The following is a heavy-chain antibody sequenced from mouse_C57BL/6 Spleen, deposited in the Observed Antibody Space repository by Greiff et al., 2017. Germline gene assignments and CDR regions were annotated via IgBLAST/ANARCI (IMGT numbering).Heavy chain of an antibody. CDR2: IYPGNSDT. V-gene: IGHV1-5*01. D-gene: IGHD1-1*01. CDR1: GYTFTSYW. J-gene: IGHJ2*01. CDR3: TRADYYGSSYYFDY. Sequence: EVKLVESGTVLARPGASVKMSCKTSGYTFTSYWMHWVKQRPGQGLEWIGAIYPGNSDTSYNQKFKGKAKLTAVTSASTAYMELSSLTNEDSAVYYCTRADYYGSSYYFDYWGQGTTLTVSS.